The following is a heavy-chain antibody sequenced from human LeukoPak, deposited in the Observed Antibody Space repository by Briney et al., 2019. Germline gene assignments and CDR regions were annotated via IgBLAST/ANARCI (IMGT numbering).Heavy chain of an antibody. CDR3: AKDPSGSYSHWFDP. D-gene: IGHD1-26*01. V-gene: IGHV3-30*02. CDR2: IRYDGSNK. J-gene: IGHJ5*02. Sequence: GGSLRLSCAASGFTFSSYGMHWVRQAPGKGLEWVAFIRYDGSNKYYADSVKGRFTISRDNSKNTLYLQMNSLRAEDTAVYYCAKDPSGSYSHWFDPWGQGTLVTVSS. CDR1: GFTFSSYG.